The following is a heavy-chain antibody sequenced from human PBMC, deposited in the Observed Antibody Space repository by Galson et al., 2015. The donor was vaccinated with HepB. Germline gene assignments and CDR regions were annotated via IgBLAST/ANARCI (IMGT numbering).Heavy chain of an antibody. CDR1: GFTFSSYT. D-gene: IGHD2/OR15-2a*01. CDR2: ISTDSSTI. V-gene: IGHV3-48*01. CDR3: SDEGQSCNSYNCIDP. Sequence: SLRLSCAASGFTFSSYTMNWVRQAPGKGLEWLSYISTDSSTIYYADSVTGGFTISRDNSKNTLYLQMNSMNPEDTGGYYCSDEGQSCNSYNCIDPWGKGTPVTFSS. J-gene: IGHJ5*02.